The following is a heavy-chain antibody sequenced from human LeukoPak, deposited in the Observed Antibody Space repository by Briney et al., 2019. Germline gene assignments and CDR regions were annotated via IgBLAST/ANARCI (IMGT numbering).Heavy chain of an antibody. D-gene: IGHD3-9*01. V-gene: IGHV3-23*01. CDR1: GFTFSSYA. CDR2: ISGSGGST. CDR3: AKGIGILRYFDWLLSPPYYFDY. Sequence: QPGGSLRLSCAASGFTFSSYAMSWVRQAPGKGLEWVSAISGSGGSTYYADSVKGRFTISRDNSKNRLYLQMNSLRAEDTAVYYCAKGIGILRYFDWLLSPPYYFDYWGQGTLVTVSS. J-gene: IGHJ4*02.